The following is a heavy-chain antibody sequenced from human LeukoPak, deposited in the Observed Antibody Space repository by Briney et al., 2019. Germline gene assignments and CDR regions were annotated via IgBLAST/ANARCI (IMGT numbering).Heavy chain of an antibody. V-gene: IGHV3-15*01. D-gene: IGHD2-15*01. CDR3: TTSGGGYIVVVVAASPSGSVDV. Sequence: PGGSLRLSCAASGFTFSNAWMSWVRQAPGKGLEWDGRIKSKTDGGTTDYAAPVKGRFTISRDDSKNTLYLQMNSLKTEDTAVYYCTTSGGGYIVVVVAASPSGSVDVWGKGTTVTVSS. CDR2: IKSKTDGGTT. J-gene: IGHJ6*04. CDR1: GFTFSNAW.